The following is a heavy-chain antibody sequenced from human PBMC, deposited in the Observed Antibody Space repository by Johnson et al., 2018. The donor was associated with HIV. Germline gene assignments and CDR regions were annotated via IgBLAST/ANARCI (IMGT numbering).Heavy chain of an antibody. CDR1: GFTFSTYW. D-gene: IGHD6-19*01. CDR2: IKQDGSEK. J-gene: IGHJ3*02. V-gene: IGHV3-7*01. Sequence: VQLVESGGGLVQPGGSLRLSCAASGFTFSTYWMSWVRQAPGKGLEWVANIKQDGSEKYYVDSVKGRFTISRDNAKNSLYVQMSSLRAEETAVYFCAGENLPGIAVYGGAFDIWGQGTMVTVSS. CDR3: AGENLPGIAVYGGAFDI.